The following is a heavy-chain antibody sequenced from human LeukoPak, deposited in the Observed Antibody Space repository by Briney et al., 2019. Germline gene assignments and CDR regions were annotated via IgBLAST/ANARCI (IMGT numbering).Heavy chain of an antibody. D-gene: IGHD3-10*01. CDR3: ASPDPWFGEFPTYY. CDR1: GFTFSSYG. Sequence: PGGSLRLSCAASGFTFSSYGMSWVRQAPGKGLEWVSAISGSGGSTYYADSVKGRFTISRDNSKNTLYLQMNSLRAEDTAVYYCASPDPWFGEFPTYYWGQGTLVTVSS. J-gene: IGHJ4*02. V-gene: IGHV3-23*01. CDR2: ISGSGGST.